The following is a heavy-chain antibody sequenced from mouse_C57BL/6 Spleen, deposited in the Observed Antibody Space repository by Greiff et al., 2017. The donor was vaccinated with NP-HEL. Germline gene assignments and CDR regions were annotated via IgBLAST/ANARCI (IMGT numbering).Heavy chain of an antibody. CDR2: IDPETGGT. V-gene: IGHV1-15*01. D-gene: IGHD1-1*02. CDR3: TRGGSPAWFAY. J-gene: IGHJ3*01. Sequence: QVQLQQSGAELVRPGASVTLSCKASGYTFTDYEMHWVKQTPVHGLEWIGAIDPETGGTAYNQKFKGKAILTADKSSSTAYMELRSLTSEDSAVYYCTRGGSPAWFAYWGQGTLVTVSA. CDR1: GYTFTDYE.